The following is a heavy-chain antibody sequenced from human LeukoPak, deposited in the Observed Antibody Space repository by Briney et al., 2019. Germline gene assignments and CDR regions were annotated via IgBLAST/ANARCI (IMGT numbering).Heavy chain of an antibody. Sequence: SETLSLTCTVSGGSISSYYWSWIRQPPGKGLEWIGYIYYSGSTNYNPSLTSRVTISVDTSKNQFSLKLSSVTAADTAVYYCARESGLRDFDYWGQGPLVTVSS. J-gene: IGHJ4*02. CDR1: GGSISSYY. D-gene: IGHD4/OR15-4a*01. CDR2: IYYSGST. V-gene: IGHV4-59*01. CDR3: ARESGLRDFDY.